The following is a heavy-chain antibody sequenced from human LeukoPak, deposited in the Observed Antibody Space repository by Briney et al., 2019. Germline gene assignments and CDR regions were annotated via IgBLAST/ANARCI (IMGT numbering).Heavy chain of an antibody. J-gene: IGHJ4*02. CDR1: GGSFSGYY. CDR2: INHSGST. D-gene: IGHD3-9*01. Sequence: PSETLSLTCAVYGGSFSGYYWSWIRQPPGKGLEWIGEINHSGSTNYNPSLKSRVTISVDTSKNQFSLKLSSVTAADTAVYYCARASSLRLRYFDWFPQLDYWGQGTLVTVSS. V-gene: IGHV4-34*01. CDR3: ARASSLRLRYFDWFPQLDY.